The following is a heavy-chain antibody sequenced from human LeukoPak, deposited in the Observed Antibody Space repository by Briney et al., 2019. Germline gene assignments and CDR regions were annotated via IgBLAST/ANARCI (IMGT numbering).Heavy chain of an antibody. J-gene: IGHJ1*01. V-gene: IGHV4-59*01. D-gene: IGHD1-26*01. Sequence: SETLSLTCTVPGGSISSYYWSWIRQPPGKGLEWRGYIYYSGSTNYNPSLKSRVTISVDTSKNQFSLKLSSVTAADKDVYYCASSIVGAEYLPHWGQRTLVTVSS. CDR3: ASSIVGAEYLPH. CDR1: GGSISSYY. CDR2: IYYSGST.